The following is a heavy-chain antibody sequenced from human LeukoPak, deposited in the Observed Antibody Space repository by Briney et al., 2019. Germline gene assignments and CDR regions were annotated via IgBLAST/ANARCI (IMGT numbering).Heavy chain of an antibody. CDR1: GYTFTSYG. D-gene: IGHD6-25*01. Sequence: GASVKVSCKASGYTFTSYGISWVRQAPGQGLEWMGWISAYNGNTNYAQKLQGRVTMTTDTSTSTAYMELRSLRSDDTAVYYCASSNSSGWNYYYYYYMDVWGKGTTVTVSS. CDR3: ASSNSSGWNYYYYYYMDV. J-gene: IGHJ6*03. CDR2: ISAYNGNT. V-gene: IGHV1-18*01.